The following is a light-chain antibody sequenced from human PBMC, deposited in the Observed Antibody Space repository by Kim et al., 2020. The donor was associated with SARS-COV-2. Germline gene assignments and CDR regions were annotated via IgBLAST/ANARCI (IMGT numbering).Light chain of an antibody. CDR2: DVS. J-gene: IGLJ1*01. CDR1: SRDVGGYNY. CDR3: SSYTSSSTNYV. Sequence: SITISFTGTSRDVGGYNYVSWYQQHPGKAPKLMIYDVSNRPSGVSNRFSGSKSGNTASLTISGLQAEDEADYYCSSYTSSSTNYVFGTGTKVTVL. V-gene: IGLV2-14*03.